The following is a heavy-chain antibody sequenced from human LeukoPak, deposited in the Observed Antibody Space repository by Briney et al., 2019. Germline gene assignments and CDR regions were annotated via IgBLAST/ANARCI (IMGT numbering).Heavy chain of an antibody. D-gene: IGHD3-3*01. CDR3: ARARRFGVVINYFDY. CDR1: GYTFTSYY. Sequence: ASVKVSCKASGYTFTSYYMHWVRQAPGQGLEWMGMINPSGGSTSYAQKFQGRVTMTRDTSTSTVYMELSSLRSEDTAVYYCARARRFGVVINYFDYWGQGTLVTVSS. J-gene: IGHJ4*02. CDR2: INPSGGST. V-gene: IGHV1-46*01.